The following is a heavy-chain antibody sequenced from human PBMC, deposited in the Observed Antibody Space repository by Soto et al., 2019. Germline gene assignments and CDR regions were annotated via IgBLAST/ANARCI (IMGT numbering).Heavy chain of an antibody. CDR2: IYYSGST. J-gene: IGHJ4*02. Sequence: PPGKRLEWIGYIYYSGSTSYNPSLKSRVTMSVDTSKNQFSLKVTSVTAADTAVYYCASAATATPFYCDSWGQGALVTAS. D-gene: IGHD2-21*02. CDR3: ASAATATPFYCDS. V-gene: IGHV4-59*01.